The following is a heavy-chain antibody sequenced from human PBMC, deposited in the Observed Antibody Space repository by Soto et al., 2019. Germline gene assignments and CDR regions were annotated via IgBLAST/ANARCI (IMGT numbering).Heavy chain of an antibody. CDR1: GGSISSGGYY. CDR2: IYYSGST. Sequence: LSLTCTVSGGSISSGGYYWSWIRQHPGKGLEWIGYIYYSGSTYYNPSLKSRVTISVDTSKNQFSLKLSSVTAADTAVYYCARDGPLAPGDYYYYGMDVWGQGTTVTVSS. V-gene: IGHV4-31*03. CDR3: ARDGPLAPGDYYYYGMDV. J-gene: IGHJ6*02. D-gene: IGHD4-17*01.